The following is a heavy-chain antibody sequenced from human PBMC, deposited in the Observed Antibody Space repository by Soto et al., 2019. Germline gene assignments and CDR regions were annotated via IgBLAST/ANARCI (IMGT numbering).Heavy chain of an antibody. CDR2: ISSSSSTI. CDR1: GFTFSTYS. D-gene: IGHD6-19*01. J-gene: IGHJ6*02. Sequence: EVQLVESGGGLVQPGGSLRLSCAASGFTFSTYSMNWVRQAPGKGLEWVSYISSSSSTIYYADSVKGRFTISRDNAKNSPYLQMNSRRDEDTAVYYCARDYLLHIAVTGDYYYYGMDVWGQGTTVTGSS. V-gene: IGHV3-48*02. CDR3: ARDYLLHIAVTGDYYYYGMDV.